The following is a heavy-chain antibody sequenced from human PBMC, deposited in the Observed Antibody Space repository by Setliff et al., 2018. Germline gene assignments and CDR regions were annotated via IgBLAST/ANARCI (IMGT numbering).Heavy chain of an antibody. J-gene: IGHJ5*02. V-gene: IGHV5-51*01. CDR3: ARHPYYYGSGTYLDNNNRWFDP. CDR1: GYSFSTCW. CDR2: IYPGDSIT. D-gene: IGHD3-10*01. Sequence: PGESLKISCKGSGYSFSTCWIGWVRQMPGKGLEWMGIIYPGDSITRYSPSFQGQVTISVDKSIHTAYLQWSSLRASDTAIYYCARHPYYYGSGTYLDNNNRWFDPWGQGTLVTVSS.